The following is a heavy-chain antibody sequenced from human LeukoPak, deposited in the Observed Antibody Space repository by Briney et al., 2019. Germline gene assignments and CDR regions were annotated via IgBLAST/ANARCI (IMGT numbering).Heavy chain of an antibody. V-gene: IGHV7-4-1*02. Sequence: ASVKVSCKASGYTFTSYYMHWVRQAPGQGLEWMGWINTNTGNPTYAQGFTGRFVFSLDTSVSTAYLQISSLKAEDTAVYYCARDLPPSSSSWENDYWGQGTLVTVSS. CDR1: GYTFTSYY. J-gene: IGHJ4*02. D-gene: IGHD6-13*01. CDR3: ARDLPPSSSSWENDY. CDR2: INTNTGNP.